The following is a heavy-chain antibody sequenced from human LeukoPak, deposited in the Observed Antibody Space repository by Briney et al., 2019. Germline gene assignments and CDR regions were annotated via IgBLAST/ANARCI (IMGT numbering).Heavy chain of an antibody. CDR3: ARDQGPTMYYGDSPVYHDALDL. D-gene: IGHD2-8*01. Sequence: GGSLRLSCAASGFAFTPWMTWVRQAPGKGLEWVANIDRDGTRQNYVDSVKGRFTISRDNAKKSLYLQMNSLRAEDTAVYYCARDQGPTMYYGDSPVYHDALDLWGQGTTVTVSP. V-gene: IGHV3-7*01. J-gene: IGHJ3*01. CDR2: IDRDGTRQ. CDR1: GFAFTPW.